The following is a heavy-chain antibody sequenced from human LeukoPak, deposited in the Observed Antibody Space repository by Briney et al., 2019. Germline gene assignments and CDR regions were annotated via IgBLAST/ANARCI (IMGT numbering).Heavy chain of an antibody. V-gene: IGHV3-20*04. J-gene: IGHJ4*02. Sequence: GGSLRLSCAASGFTFDDYGVSWVRQAPGKGLEWVSGINRNGGSTGYADSVKGRVTISRDNAKNSLYLQMNSLRAEDTALYYCVRGFRGGPFDYWGQGTLVTVSS. CDR1: GFTFDDYG. CDR2: INRNGGST. CDR3: VRGFRGGPFDY. D-gene: IGHD3-10*01.